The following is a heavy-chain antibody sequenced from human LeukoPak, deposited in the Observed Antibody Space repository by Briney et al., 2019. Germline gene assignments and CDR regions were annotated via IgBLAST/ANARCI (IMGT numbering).Heavy chain of an antibody. J-gene: IGHJ5*02. V-gene: IGHV4-39*07. CDR2: IYYSGST. Sequence: PSETLSLTCTVSGGSISSSSYFWGWIRQPPGKGLEWVGSIYYSGSTYYNPSLKSRVTISVDTSKNQFSLKLSSVTAADTAVYYCARAKSSGPARWFDPWGQGTLVTVSS. CDR3: ARAKSSGPARWFDP. CDR1: GGSISSSSYF. D-gene: IGHD3-22*01.